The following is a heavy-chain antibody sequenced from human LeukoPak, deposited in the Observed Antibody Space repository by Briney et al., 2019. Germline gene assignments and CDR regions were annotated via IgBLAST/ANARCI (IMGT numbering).Heavy chain of an antibody. V-gene: IGHV4-59*08. D-gene: IGHD5-18*01. CDR1: GGSISSYY. CDR3: ARHRTAMVTTPYYYGMDV. CDR2: IYYSGST. Sequence: SETLSLTCTVSGGSISSYYWSWIRQPPGKGLERIGYIYYSGSTNYNPSLKSRVTISVDTSKNQFSLKLSSVTAADAAVYYCARHRTAMVTTPYYYGMDVWGQGTTVTVSS. J-gene: IGHJ6*02.